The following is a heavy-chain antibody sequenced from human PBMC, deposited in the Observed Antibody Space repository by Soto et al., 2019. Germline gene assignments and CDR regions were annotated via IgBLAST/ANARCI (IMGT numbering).Heavy chain of an antibody. CDR3: AAEYSGGYFNVLDF. Sequence: SVKVSFKASGFNFISSAVQWVRQARGQRPEWIGWIVVGSGNTKYAQKFQESVTITIDMSTSTAYMELRSLSSEDTALYYCAAEYSGGYFNVLDFWGQGTLVTVSS. CDR1: GFNFISSA. CDR2: IVVGSGNT. V-gene: IGHV1-58*01. J-gene: IGHJ4*02. D-gene: IGHD1-26*01.